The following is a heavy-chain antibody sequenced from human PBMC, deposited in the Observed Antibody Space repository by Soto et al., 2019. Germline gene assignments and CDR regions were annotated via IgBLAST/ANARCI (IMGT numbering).Heavy chain of an antibody. D-gene: IGHD3-3*01. V-gene: IGHV4-39*01. CDR1: GGSISSSSYY. CDR2: IYYSGST. J-gene: IGHJ4*02. CDR3: ARYSPPNDVQWPRTEWLFDY. Sequence: SETLSLTCTVSGGSISSSSYYWGWIRQPPGKGLEWIGSIYYSGSTYYNPSLKSRVTISVDTSKNQFSLKLSSVTAADTAVYYCARYSPPNDVQWPRTEWLFDYWGQGTLVTVSS.